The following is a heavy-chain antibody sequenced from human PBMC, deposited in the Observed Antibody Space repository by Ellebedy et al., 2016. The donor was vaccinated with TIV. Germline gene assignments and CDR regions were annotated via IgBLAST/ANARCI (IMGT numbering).Heavy chain of an antibody. CDR2: ISYDGSNK. Sequence: PGGSLRLSCAASGLPFDSYVMNWVRQAPGKGLEWVALISYDGSNKYFADSVQGRFTISRDNSQNTLYLLMNSLRGDDTAIYYCARALNHVDTVSTAHLDCWGQGTLVTVSS. CDR3: ARALNHVDTVSTAHLDC. J-gene: IGHJ4*02. CDR1: GLPFDSYV. D-gene: IGHD5/OR15-5a*01. V-gene: IGHV3-30*04.